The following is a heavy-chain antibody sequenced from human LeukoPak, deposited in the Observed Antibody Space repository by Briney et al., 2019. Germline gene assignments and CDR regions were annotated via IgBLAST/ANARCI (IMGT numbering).Heavy chain of an antibody. Sequence: ASETLSLTCAVSGASSSISSYYWGWVRQPPGKGLEWLGNIFYSGSVYYNPSLKSRVTIVVDTSDIQFSLRLTSVTAADTAVYYCATGRAGRLELRGNSFDSWGRGTLVTVSS. CDR3: ATGRAGRLELRGNSFDS. CDR1: GASSSISSYY. CDR2: IFYSGSV. J-gene: IGHJ4*02. V-gene: IGHV4-39*07. D-gene: IGHD1-7*01.